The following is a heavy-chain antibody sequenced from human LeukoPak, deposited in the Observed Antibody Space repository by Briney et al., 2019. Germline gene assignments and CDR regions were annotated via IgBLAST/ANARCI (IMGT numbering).Heavy chain of an antibody. CDR1: AGTFSSYA. Sequence: GASVTVSFTASAGTFSSYAISWVRQAPGQGLEWLGRIIPILGIANYAQKFQGRVTITADKSTSTAYMELSSLRSEDTAVYYCARVRRDGYNRDWYFDLWGRGTLVTVSS. D-gene: IGHD5-24*01. J-gene: IGHJ2*01. CDR2: IIPILGIA. CDR3: ARVRRDGYNRDWYFDL. V-gene: IGHV1-69*04.